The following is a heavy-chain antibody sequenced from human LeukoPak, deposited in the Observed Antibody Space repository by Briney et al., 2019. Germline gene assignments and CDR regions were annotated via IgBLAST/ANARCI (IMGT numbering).Heavy chain of an antibody. V-gene: IGHV3-73*01. J-gene: IGHJ4*02. CDR2: IRSKANSYAT. D-gene: IGHD3-10*02. Sequence: PGGSLRLSCAASGFTFSGSAMHWVRQASGKGLEWVGRIRSKANSYATAYAASVKGRFTISRDDSKNTAYLQMNSLKTEDTAVYYCTRHNRCSGVFDYWGQGTLVTVSS. CDR3: TRHNRCSGVFDY. CDR1: GFTFSGSA.